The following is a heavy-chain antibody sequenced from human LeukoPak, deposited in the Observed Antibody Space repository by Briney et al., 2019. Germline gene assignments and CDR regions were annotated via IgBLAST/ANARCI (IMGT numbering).Heavy chain of an antibody. CDR1: GYTFTSYG. D-gene: IGHD6-25*01. Sequence: ASVKVSCKASGYTFTSYGISWVRQALGQGLEWMGWTSAYNGNTNYAQKLQGRVTMTTDTSTSTAYMELRSLRSDDTAVYYCARAYSSVPFDYWGQGTLVTVSS. J-gene: IGHJ4*02. CDR2: TSAYNGNT. V-gene: IGHV1-18*01. CDR3: ARAYSSVPFDY.